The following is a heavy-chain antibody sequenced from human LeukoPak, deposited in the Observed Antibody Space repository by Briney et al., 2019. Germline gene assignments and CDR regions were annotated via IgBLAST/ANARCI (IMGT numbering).Heavy chain of an antibody. V-gene: IGHV3-53*01. CDR3: ARDPTSGWYYFDY. D-gene: IGHD6-19*01. Sequence: PGGSLRLSCAASGLTVSSNYMNWVRQAPGKGPEWVSVIYNDGSTYYADSVKGRFTISRDNSKNTLYLQMNSLRAEDTAVYYCARDPTSGWYYFDYWGRGTLVTVSS. CDR2: IYNDGST. CDR1: GLTVSSNY. J-gene: IGHJ4*02.